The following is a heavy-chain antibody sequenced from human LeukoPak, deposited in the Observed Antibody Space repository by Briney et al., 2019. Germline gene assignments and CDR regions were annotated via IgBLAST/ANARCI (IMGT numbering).Heavy chain of an antibody. CDR1: GFTFDDYA. CDR2: ISWNSGSI. J-gene: IGHJ4*02. V-gene: IGHV3-9*03. CDR3: AKGANPGYSDGLIDY. Sequence: GGSLRLSCAASGFTFDDYAMHWVRQAPGKGLEWVTGISWNSGSIGYADSVKGRFTISRDNAKNSLYLQMNSLRAEDMALYCCAKGANPGYSDGLIDYWGQGTLVTVSS. D-gene: IGHD5-18*01.